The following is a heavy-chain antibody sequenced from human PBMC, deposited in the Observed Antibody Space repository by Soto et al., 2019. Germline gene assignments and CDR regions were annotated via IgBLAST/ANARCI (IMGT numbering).Heavy chain of an antibody. V-gene: IGHV3-9*01. J-gene: IGHJ3*02. CDR1: GFTFDDYA. CDR2: ISWNSGSI. Sequence: GGSLRLSCAASGFTFDDYAMHWVRQAPGKGLEWVSGISWNSGSIGYADSVKGRFTISRDNAKNSLYPQMNSLRAEDTALYYCAKDMSPQGAFDIWGQGTMVTVSS. CDR3: AKDMSPQGAFDI.